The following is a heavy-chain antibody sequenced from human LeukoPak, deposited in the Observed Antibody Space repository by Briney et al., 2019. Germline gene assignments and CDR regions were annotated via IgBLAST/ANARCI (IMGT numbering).Heavy chain of an antibody. J-gene: IGHJ5*02. D-gene: IGHD2-21*01. CDR2: IYYSGST. V-gene: IGHV4-59*01. CDR1: GGSISSYY. CDR3: ARARLIPNWFDP. Sequence: SETLSLTCTVSGGSISSYYWSWIRQPPGKGLEWIGYIYYSGSTNYNPSLTSRVTISVDTSKYQFSLKLSSVTAADTAVYYCARARLIPNWFDPWGQGTLVTVSS.